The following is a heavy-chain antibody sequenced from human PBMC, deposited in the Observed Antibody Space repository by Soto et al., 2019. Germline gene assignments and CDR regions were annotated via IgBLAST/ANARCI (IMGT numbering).Heavy chain of an antibody. Sequence: PSETLSLTCAVSGGSISSGGYSWSWIRQPPGKGLEWIGYIYHSGSTYYNPSLKSRVTVSVDTSKNQFSLKLSSVTAADTAVYYCARQRYSSGSNWFDPWGQGTLVTVSS. D-gene: IGHD6-19*01. V-gene: IGHV4-30-2*03. CDR3: ARQRYSSGSNWFDP. CDR2: IYHSGST. J-gene: IGHJ5*02. CDR1: GGSISSGGYS.